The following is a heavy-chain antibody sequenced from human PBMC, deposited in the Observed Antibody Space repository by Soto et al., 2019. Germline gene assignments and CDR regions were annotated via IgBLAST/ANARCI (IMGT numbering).Heavy chain of an antibody. J-gene: IGHJ4*02. CDR1: GFTFRNFV. V-gene: IGHV3-23*01. D-gene: IGHD2-21*01. CDR2: IRATGGQT. Sequence: EVQLLESGGGMVQPGGSLRLSCAASGFTFRNFVMSWVRQAPGKGLEWVSAIRATGGQTFYADSVKGRFTISRDNSKNMLYLQINSLRDDDTALYFCAQDRGWGVVSPSHDYWGQGTLVTVSS. CDR3: AQDRGWGVVSPSHDY.